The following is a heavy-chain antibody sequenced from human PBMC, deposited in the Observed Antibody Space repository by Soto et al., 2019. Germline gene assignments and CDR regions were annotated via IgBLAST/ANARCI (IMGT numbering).Heavy chain of an antibody. CDR1: GFTFSTDT. V-gene: IGHV3-21*01. CDR3: AREGSLDY. J-gene: IGHJ4*02. CDR2: ISSTSRYI. Sequence: EVQLVESGGGLVKPGGSLRISCAASGFTFSTDTMNWVRHAPGKGLEWVPSISSTSRYIYYADSVKGRFTISRDNAKNSLYLQMNSLGAEDTAVYYCAREGSLDYWGQGTLVTVSS.